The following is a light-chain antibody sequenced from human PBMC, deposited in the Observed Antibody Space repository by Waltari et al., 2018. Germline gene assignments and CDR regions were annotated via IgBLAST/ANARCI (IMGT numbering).Light chain of an antibody. CDR2: KES. CDR3: QQYNSYPLS. V-gene: IGKV1-5*03. J-gene: IGKJ4*01. CDR1: QSISIW. Sequence: DIQMTQSPSTLPASLGDRVTITCRASQSISIWLAWYQQRPGKAPDLLIYKESNLASGVPSRFSGVGSGTEFTLTISSLQPDDFAVYFCQQYNSYPLSFGGGTKVEI.